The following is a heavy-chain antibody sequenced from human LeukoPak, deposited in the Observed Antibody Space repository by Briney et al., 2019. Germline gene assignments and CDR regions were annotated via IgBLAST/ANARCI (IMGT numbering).Heavy chain of an antibody. V-gene: IGHV1-2*02. CDR2: INPDSGGT. CDR3: AREPYCSSTSCYWFDP. J-gene: IGHJ5*02. Sequence: ASVKVSCKASGYTFTDFYMHWVRQAPGQGLEWMGWINPDSGGTNYAQKFQGRVTMTRDTSISTAYMGLSRLRSDDTAVYYCAREPYCSSTSCYWFDPWGQGTLVTVSS. D-gene: IGHD2-2*01. CDR1: GYTFTDFY.